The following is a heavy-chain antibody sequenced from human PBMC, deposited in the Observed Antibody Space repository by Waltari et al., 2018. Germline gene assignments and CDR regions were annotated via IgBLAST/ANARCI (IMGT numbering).Heavy chain of an antibody. D-gene: IGHD1-1*01. Sequence: QVQVVESGGGVVRPGGSLRLSCAASGFPFTSYAMHWVSQAPGKGLEWIAFIRHDASNKFYVDSVKGRFTISRDVSSHTLYLQMDRLRSEDTAVYFCQFVHWNGDFDFWGQGTLVTVSS. J-gene: IGHJ4*02. CDR2: IRHDASNK. CDR1: GFPFTSYA. V-gene: IGHV3-30*02. CDR3: QFVHWNGDFDF.